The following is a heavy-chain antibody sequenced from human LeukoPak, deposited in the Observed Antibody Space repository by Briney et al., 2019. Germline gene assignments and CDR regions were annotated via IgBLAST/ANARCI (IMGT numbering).Heavy chain of an antibody. CDR1: GGSITTFSFY. J-gene: IGHJ4*02. Sequence: SETLSLTCTVSGGSITTFSFYWGWIRQPPGKGLEWIGTIYYGGSTYYTPSLKSRVTISVDTSKNQLSLKLNFVTAADTAVYYCAKVQPDYGGHFDYWGQGILVTVSS. CDR3: AKVQPDYGGHFDY. D-gene: IGHD4-23*01. CDR2: IYYGGST. V-gene: IGHV4-39*07.